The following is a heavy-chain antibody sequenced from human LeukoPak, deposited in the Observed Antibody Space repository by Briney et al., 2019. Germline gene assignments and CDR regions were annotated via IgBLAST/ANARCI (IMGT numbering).Heavy chain of an antibody. Sequence: PSETLSLTCTVSGGSISSSSYYWSWIRQPPGKGLEWIGEINHSGSTNYNPSLKSRVTISVDTSKNQFSLKLSSVTAADTAVYYCARGTNDIAVAGPAYFDYWGQGTLVTVSS. CDR2: INHSGST. CDR3: ARGTNDIAVAGPAYFDY. V-gene: IGHV4-39*07. D-gene: IGHD6-19*01. CDR1: GGSISSSSYY. J-gene: IGHJ4*02.